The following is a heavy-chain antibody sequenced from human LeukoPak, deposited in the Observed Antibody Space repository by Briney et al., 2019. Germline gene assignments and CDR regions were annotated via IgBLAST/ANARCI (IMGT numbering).Heavy chain of an antibody. CDR2: ISSSSSYK. CDR3: ASEVDTAMGDGGY. D-gene: IGHD5-18*01. V-gene: IGHV3-21*01. Sequence: PGGPLRLSCAASGFTFSSYSMNWVRQAQGKGVEWGSSISSSSSYKYYEDSVKGRFTISRDNAKNSLYLQMNSLRAEDTAVYYCASEVDTAMGDGGYWGQGTLVTVSS. J-gene: IGHJ4*02. CDR1: GFTFSSYS.